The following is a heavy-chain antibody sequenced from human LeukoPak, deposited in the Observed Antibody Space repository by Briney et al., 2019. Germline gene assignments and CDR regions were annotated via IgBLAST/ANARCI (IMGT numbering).Heavy chain of an antibody. V-gene: IGHV4-38-2*02. CDR1: GYSISSGYY. J-gene: IGHJ4*02. CDR2: IYHSGNT. CDR3: ARDPEAGFWSGYYFYFDY. Sequence: NPSETLSLTCTVSGYSISSGYYWGWIRQPPGKGLEWIGSIYHSGNTYYNPSLKSRVTISVDTSKNQFSLKLSSVTAADTAVYYCARDPEAGFWSGYYFYFDYWGQGTLVTVSS. D-gene: IGHD3-3*01.